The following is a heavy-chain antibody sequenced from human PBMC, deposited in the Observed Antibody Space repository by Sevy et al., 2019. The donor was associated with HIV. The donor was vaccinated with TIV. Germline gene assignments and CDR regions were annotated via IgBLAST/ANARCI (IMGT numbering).Heavy chain of an antibody. CDR3: ARDHGYCSGGSCYSGGY. CDR2: SSGTGSYI. V-gene: IGHV3-21*06. D-gene: IGHD2-15*01. J-gene: IGHJ4*02. CDR1: GFTFSSYT. Sequence: GGSLRLSCSASGFTFSSYTMIWVRQAPGRGLEWVSASSGTGSYINYADTVKDRLTISRDNAKNLLYLQMNSLRAEDTAVYYCARDHGYCSGGSCYSGGYWGQGTLVTVSS.